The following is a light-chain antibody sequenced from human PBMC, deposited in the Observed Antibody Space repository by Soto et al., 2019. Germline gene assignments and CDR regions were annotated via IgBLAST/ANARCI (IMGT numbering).Light chain of an antibody. V-gene: IGKV3-15*01. CDR2: AAT. CDR3: QQHHKWPLT. J-gene: IGKJ4*01. Sequence: EIVMTQSPATLSVSPGEGATLSCTASESINNNLAWYQQKPGQAPRLLIYAATPRATGFPARFSGRGSGTECTLTISSLQAEDFAVYYCQQHHKWPLTFGGGTKVEIK. CDR1: ESINNN.